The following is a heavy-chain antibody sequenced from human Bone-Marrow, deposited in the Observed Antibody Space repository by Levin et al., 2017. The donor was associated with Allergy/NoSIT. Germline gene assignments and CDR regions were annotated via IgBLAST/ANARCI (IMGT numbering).Heavy chain of an antibody. Sequence: GSLRLSCAVSGASITNSNWWSWIRQSPGKGLEWIGEIHHSDTTNINPSLESRVTISIDRSNNHLSLRLNSVTAADTAVYFCAKFSPRSPQLLYGVWDFWGQGILVIVSS. V-gene: IGHV4-4*01. D-gene: IGHD1-26*01. CDR2: IHHSDTT. J-gene: IGHJ4*02. CDR3: AKFSPRSPQLLYGVWDF. CDR1: GASITNSNW.